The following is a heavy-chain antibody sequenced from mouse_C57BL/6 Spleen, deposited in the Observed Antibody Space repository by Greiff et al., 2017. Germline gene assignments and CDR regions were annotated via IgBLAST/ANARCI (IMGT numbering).Heavy chain of an antibody. V-gene: IGHV1-4*01. J-gene: IGHJ4*01. CDR2: INPSSGYT. CDR1: GYTFTSYT. D-gene: IGHD1-1*01. CDR3: ATHYYGSSFYAMDY. Sequence: QVQLKQSGAELARPGASVKMSCKASGYTFTSYTMHWVKQRPGQGLEWIGYINPSSGYTKYNQKFKDKATLTADKSSSTAYMQLSSLTSEDSAVYYGATHYYGSSFYAMDYWGQGTSVTVSS.